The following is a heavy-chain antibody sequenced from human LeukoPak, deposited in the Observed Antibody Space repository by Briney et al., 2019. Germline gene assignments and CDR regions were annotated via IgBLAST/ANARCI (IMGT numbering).Heavy chain of an antibody. Sequence: PSETLSLTCAVSGGSISSSNWWSWVRQPPGKGLEWIGEIYHSGRTNYNPSLKSRGTISVDKSKNQFSLKLSSVTAADTAVYYCARQVLLWSGELDYFDYWGQGTLVTVSS. J-gene: IGHJ4*02. CDR1: GGSISSSNW. CDR3: ARQVLLWSGELDYFDY. V-gene: IGHV4-4*02. CDR2: IYHSGRT. D-gene: IGHD3-10*01.